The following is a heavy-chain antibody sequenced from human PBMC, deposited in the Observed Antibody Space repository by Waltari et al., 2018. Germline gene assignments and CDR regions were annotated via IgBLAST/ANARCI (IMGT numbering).Heavy chain of an antibody. CDR2: ISFDGGDK. CDR1: GFTFSSHA. CDR3: ARDYYFDTSGYLDS. D-gene: IGHD3-22*01. V-gene: IGHV3-30*10. J-gene: IGHJ4*02. Sequence: QVQLVESGGGVVQPGRSLRLSCAASGFTFSSHAMHWVRQAPGKGLEWVAVISFDGGDKHYTDPVKGRFTISRDTSKNMLYLQMSSLRAEDTAVYYCARDYYFDTSGYLDSWGQGTLVTVSS.